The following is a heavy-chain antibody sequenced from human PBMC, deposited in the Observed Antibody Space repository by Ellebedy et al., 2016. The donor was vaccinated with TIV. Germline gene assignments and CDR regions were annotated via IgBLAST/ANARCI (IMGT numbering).Heavy chain of an antibody. D-gene: IGHD6-19*01. CDR1: GFTFSNYA. J-gene: IGHJ4*02. Sequence: PGGSLRLSCAASGFTFSNYAMGWVRQAPGEGLEWVSTISTGGATYYADSVKGRFTISRDNSMTTLYLEMNSLRAEDTALYYCARDLDKSSGWYGGAAYWGQGTLVTVSS. V-gene: IGHV3-23*01. CDR3: ARDLDKSSGWYGGAAY. CDR2: ISTGGAT.